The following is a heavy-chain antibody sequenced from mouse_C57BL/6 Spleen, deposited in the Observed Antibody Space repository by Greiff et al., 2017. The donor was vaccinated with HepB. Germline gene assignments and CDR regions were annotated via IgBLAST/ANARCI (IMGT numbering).Heavy chain of an antibody. CDR3: ARDSDGYYRALYAMDY. V-gene: IGHV2-2*01. Sequence: VKLMESGPGLVQPSQSLSITCTVSGFSLTSYGVHWVRQSPGKGLEWLGVIWSGGSTDYNAAFISRLSISKDNSKSQVFFKMNSLQADDTAIYYCARDSDGYYRALYAMDYWGQGTSVTVSS. J-gene: IGHJ4*01. D-gene: IGHD2-3*01. CDR2: IWSGGST. CDR1: GFSLTSYG.